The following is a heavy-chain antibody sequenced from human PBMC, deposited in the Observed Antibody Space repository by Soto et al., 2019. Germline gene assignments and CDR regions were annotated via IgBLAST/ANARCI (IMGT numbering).Heavy chain of an antibody. J-gene: IGHJ4*02. V-gene: IGHV1-69*02. CDR2: IIPILGIA. CDR1: GGTFSSYT. CDR3: ARWAGDYVGY. D-gene: IGHD4-17*01. Sequence: QVQLVQSGAEVKKPGSSVKVSCKASGGTFSSYTISWVRQAPGQGLEWRGRIIPILGIANYAQKFQGRVTITADKSTSTAYMELSSLRSEDTAVYYCARWAGDYVGYWGQGTLVTVSS.